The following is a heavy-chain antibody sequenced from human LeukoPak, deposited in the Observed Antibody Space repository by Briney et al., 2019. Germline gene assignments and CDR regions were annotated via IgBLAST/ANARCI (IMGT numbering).Heavy chain of an antibody. D-gene: IGHD2-15*01. CDR3: ASEELCNNSSCPII. CDR1: GFTFSSYA. J-gene: IGHJ4*02. Sequence: PGGSLRLSCASSGFTFSSYAMHWVRQAPGKGLEWVAVISYDGSNKYYADSVKGRFTISRDNAKNSLYLQMNSLRAEDTATYYCASEELCNNSSCPIIWGQGTLVTVSS. CDR2: ISYDGSNK. V-gene: IGHV3-30-3*01.